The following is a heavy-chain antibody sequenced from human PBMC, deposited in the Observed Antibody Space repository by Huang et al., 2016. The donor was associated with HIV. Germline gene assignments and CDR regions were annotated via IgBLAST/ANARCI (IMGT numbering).Heavy chain of an antibody. V-gene: IGHV4-30-4*08. CDR1: GDSISRGGYL. CDR2: MYYTGTT. D-gene: IGHD2-15*01. J-gene: IGHJ5*02. Sequence: VQLQESGPGPVKPSQTLSLTCTVSGDSISRGGYLWSWIRQSPGKGLEWIGSMYYTGTTSYNPSLRSRGTMSVDTSKNQFSLRLTSVTAEDTAVYYCARDRITQCNGGRCYSDWSDPWGQGTLVIVSS. CDR3: ARDRITQCNGGRCYSDWSDP.